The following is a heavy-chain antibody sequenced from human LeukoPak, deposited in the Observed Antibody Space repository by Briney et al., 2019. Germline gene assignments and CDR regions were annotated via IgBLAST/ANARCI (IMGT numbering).Heavy chain of an antibody. J-gene: IGHJ4*02. D-gene: IGHD3-22*01. Sequence: GGSLRLSCAVSGFTFNSYWMSWLRQAPGKGLEWVANIKQDRSEKYYVDYVKGRFTISRDNAKNPLYLQMNSLRAEDAAVYYCARDPHYYYDSSGYWRYWGQGTLVTVSS. V-gene: IGHV3-7*01. CDR3: ARDPHYYYDSSGYWRY. CDR1: GFTFNSYW. CDR2: IKQDRSEK.